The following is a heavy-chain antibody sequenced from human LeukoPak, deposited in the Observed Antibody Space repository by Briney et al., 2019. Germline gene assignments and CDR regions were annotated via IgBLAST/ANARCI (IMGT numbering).Heavy chain of an antibody. CDR3: ARGGNWNPWWFDP. J-gene: IGHJ5*02. CDR2: IDPSDSYT. V-gene: IGHV5-10-1*01. Sequence: ESLKISCKGSGYSFTSYWISWVRQMPGKGLEWMGRIDPSDSYTNYSTSFQGHVTISADKSISTAYLQWSSLKASDTAMYYCARGGNWNPWWFDPWGQGTLVTVSS. CDR1: GYSFTSYW. D-gene: IGHD1-1*01.